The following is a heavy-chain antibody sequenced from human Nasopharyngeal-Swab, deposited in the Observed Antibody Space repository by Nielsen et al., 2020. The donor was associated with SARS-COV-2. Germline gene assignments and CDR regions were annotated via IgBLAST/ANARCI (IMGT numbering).Heavy chain of an antibody. V-gene: IGHV4-31*03. J-gene: IGHJ6*03. D-gene: IGHD5-12*01. CDR1: GGSISSGGYY. CDR3: AREVSGYVNYCYYMDV. CDR2: IYYSGST. Sequence: SETLSLTCTVSGGSISSGGYYWSWICQHPGKGLEWIGYIYYSGSTYYNPSLKSRVTISVDTSKNQFSLKLSSVTAADTAVYYCAREVSGYVNYCYYMDVWGKGTTVTVSS.